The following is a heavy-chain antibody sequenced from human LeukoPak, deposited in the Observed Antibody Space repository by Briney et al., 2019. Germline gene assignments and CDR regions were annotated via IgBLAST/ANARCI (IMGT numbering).Heavy chain of an antibody. CDR3: AKSPGTLYYYGMDV. CDR1: GFTFSSYG. D-gene: IGHD6-13*01. V-gene: IGHV3-30*18. J-gene: IGHJ6*02. CDR2: ISYDGSNK. Sequence: QPGGSLRLSCAASGFTFSSYGMHWVRQAPGKGLEWVSAISYDGSNKYYADSVKGRFTISRDNSKNTLYLQMNSLRAEDTAVYYCAKSPGTLYYYGMDVWGQGTTVTVSS.